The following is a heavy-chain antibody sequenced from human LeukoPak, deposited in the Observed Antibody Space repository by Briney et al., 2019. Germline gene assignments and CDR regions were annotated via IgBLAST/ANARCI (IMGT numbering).Heavy chain of an antibody. CDR1: GGSFSRYY. Sequence: SETLSLTCAVYGGSFSRYYWNWIRQPPGKGLEWIGEINHSGSTNYNPSLKSRVTISVDTSKNQFSLKVNSVIAADTAVYYCARGVRRIYYYYYMDVWGKGTTVTVSS. CDR3: ARGVRRIYYYYYMDV. D-gene: IGHD3-10*02. J-gene: IGHJ6*03. CDR2: INHSGST. V-gene: IGHV4-34*01.